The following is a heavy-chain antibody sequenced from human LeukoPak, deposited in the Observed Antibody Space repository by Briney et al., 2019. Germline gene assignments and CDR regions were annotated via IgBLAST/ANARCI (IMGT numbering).Heavy chain of an antibody. D-gene: IGHD1-1*01. CDR3: ANVTHSIQPPYYYYMDV. Sequence: SVKLSCKASVGTFCSYAIGWVRHALGQPLEWIREIIPIFGSANYAQKIQGRLTIITDASTSTTYMLLRSLSSEVTAVYYCANVTHSIQPPYYYYMDVWGKGTTVTVSS. V-gene: IGHV1-69*05. CDR2: IIPIFGSA. J-gene: IGHJ6*03. CDR1: VGTFCSYA.